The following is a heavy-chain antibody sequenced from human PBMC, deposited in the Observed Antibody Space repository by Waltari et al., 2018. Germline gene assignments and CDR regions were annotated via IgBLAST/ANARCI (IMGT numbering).Heavy chain of an antibody. V-gene: IGHV4-39*01. J-gene: IGHJ5*02. CDR2: IYYSGST. D-gene: IGHD4-17*01. CDR1: GGSISSSSYY. CDR3: ARGYGDYALGWFDP. Sequence: QLQLQESVPGLVKPSETLSLTCTVSGGSISSSSYYWGWIRQPPGKGLEWIGSIYYSGSTYYNPSLKSRVTISVDTSKNQFSLKLSSVTAADTAVYYCARGYGDYALGWFDPWGQGTLVTVSS.